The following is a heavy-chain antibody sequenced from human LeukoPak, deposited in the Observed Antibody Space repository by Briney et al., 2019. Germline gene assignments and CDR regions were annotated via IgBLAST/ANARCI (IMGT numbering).Heavy chain of an antibody. CDR2: IIPIFGTA. Sequence: GGSLRLSCAASGGTFSSYAISWVRQAPGQGLEWMGGIIPIFGTANYAQKFQGRVTITADESTSTAYMELSSLRSEDTAVYYCAREGCSGGSCYSWGQGTLVTVSS. J-gene: IGHJ4*02. CDR3: AREGCSGGSCYS. V-gene: IGHV1-69*01. D-gene: IGHD2-15*01. CDR1: GGTFSSYA.